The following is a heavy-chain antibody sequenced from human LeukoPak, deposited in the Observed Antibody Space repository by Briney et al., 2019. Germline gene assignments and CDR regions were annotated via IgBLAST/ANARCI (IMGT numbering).Heavy chain of an antibody. D-gene: IGHD1-26*01. J-gene: IGHJ4*02. CDR3: AKGGGSFDY. Sequence: GGSLRLSCAASGFTFSNFAMSWVRQAPGKGLEWVSAISGSGGNTYYADSVKGRFTISRDNSKNTLYLQMNSLRAEDTAVYYCAKGGGSFDYWGQGTLVTVSS. V-gene: IGHV3-23*01. CDR1: GFTFSNFA. CDR2: ISGSGGNT.